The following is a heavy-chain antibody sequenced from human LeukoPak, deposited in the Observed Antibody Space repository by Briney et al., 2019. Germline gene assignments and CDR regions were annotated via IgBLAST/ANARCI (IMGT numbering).Heavy chain of an antibody. CDR1: GFTFSSYA. Sequence: PGGSLRLSCAASGFTFSSYAMRWVRQAPGKGLEWVAVISYDGSNKYYADSVKGRFTISRDNSKNTLYLQMNSLRAEDTAVYYCARDPGYDSSGYFDYWGQGTLVTVSS. J-gene: IGHJ4*02. V-gene: IGHV3-30*04. CDR2: ISYDGSNK. CDR3: ARDPGYDSSGYFDY. D-gene: IGHD3-22*01.